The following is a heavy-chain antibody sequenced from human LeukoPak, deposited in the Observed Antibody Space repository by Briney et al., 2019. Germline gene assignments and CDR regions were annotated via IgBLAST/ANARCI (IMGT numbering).Heavy chain of an antibody. CDR2: IYYSGST. CDR3: ARERRDGYNHYYYYNYMDV. D-gene: IGHD5-24*01. CDR1: GGSISSSSYY. Sequence: SETLSLTCTVSGGSISSSSYYWGWIRQPPGKGLEWIGSIYYSGSTYYNPSLKSRVTISVDTSKNQFSLKLSSVTAADTAVYYCARERRDGYNHYYYYNYMDVWGKGTTVTVSS. J-gene: IGHJ6*03. V-gene: IGHV4-39*07.